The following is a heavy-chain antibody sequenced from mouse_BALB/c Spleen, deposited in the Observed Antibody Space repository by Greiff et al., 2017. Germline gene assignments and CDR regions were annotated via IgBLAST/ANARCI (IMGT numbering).Heavy chain of an antibody. D-gene: IGHD2-3*01. J-gene: IGHJ3*01. V-gene: IGHV1-7*01. CDR1: GYTFTSYW. CDR2: INPSTGYT. Sequence: QVQLQQSGAELAKPGASVKMSCKASGYTFTSYWMHWVKQRPGQGLEWIGYINPSTGYTEYNQKFKDKATLTADKSSSTAYMQLSSLTSEDSAVYYCARSYDGYYVFAYWGQGTLVTVSA. CDR3: ARSYDGYYVFAY.